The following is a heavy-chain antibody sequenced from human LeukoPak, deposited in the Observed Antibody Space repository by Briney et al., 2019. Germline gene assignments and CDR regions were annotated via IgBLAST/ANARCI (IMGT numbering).Heavy chain of an antibody. V-gene: IGHV1-2*02. CDR1: GYTFTGYY. CDR2: INPNSGGT. D-gene: IGHD1-7*01. CDR3: ARDLNGSGTW. Sequence: ASVKVSCKTSGYTFTGYYIHWVRQASGQGLEWVAWINPNSGGTKYSQHFQGRVTLTRDTSISTAYMELSRLTSDDTAVYYCARDLNGSGTWWGQGTLVTVSS. J-gene: IGHJ4*02.